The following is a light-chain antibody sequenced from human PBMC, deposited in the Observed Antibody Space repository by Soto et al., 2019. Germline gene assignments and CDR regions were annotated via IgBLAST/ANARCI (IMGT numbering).Light chain of an antibody. J-gene: IGKJ3*01. V-gene: IGKV1-33*01. CDR3: QKYDDVPQ. Sequence: DVQMTQSPSSLSASVGDTVTITCQASQDITNHLNWYPQKPGKAPNLLIYDASHLETGVPSRFSGSGSTTYCTLTISSLQPAEIATYYCQKYDDVPQFGPGTKVDF. CDR2: DAS. CDR1: QDITNH.